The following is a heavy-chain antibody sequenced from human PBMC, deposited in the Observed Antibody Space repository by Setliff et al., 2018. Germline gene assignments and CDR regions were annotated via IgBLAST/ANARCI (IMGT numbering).Heavy chain of an antibody. CDR2: VYYSGMT. V-gene: IGHV4-39*01. Sequence: PSETLSLTCTVSGDSVSSSRFYWAWIRQPPGKGLEWIGNVYYSGMTYSNPSLESRVTMSVETSKNQFSLKLNSVTAADTAVYYCATTGTYRYFDYWGRGTLVTVSS. J-gene: IGHJ4*02. D-gene: IGHD1-1*01. CDR3: ATTGTYRYFDY. CDR1: GDSVSSSRFY.